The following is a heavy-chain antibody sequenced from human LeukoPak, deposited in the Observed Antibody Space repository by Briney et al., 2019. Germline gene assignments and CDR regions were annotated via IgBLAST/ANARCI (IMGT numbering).Heavy chain of an antibody. V-gene: IGHV1-24*01. J-gene: IGHJ4*02. CDR1: GYTLTELS. CDR2: FGPEDGET. Sequence: ASVKVSCKVSGYTLTELSMHWVRQAPGKGLEWMGGFGPEDGETIYAQKFQGRVTMTEDTSTDTAYMELSSLRSEDTAVYYCATQLFLTGYAKGDYWGQGTLVTVSS. D-gene: IGHD3-9*01. CDR3: ATQLFLTGYAKGDY.